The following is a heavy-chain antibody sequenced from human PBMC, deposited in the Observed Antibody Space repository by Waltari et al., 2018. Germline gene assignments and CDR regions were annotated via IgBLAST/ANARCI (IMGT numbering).Heavy chain of an antibody. V-gene: IGHV4-39*01. Sequence: QLRESGPGLVKSSETLSLTCTVSGGSIAGTNYYWAWVRQPPGKGLEWVANVYSKGFTYYNPSLESRVTLSVDTFKNQFSLNVRSVTAADTGVYFCATPGGNWLQVSYWGHGTLVNVSS. CDR3: ATPGGNWLQVSY. D-gene: IGHD5-12*01. CDR2: VYSKGFT. J-gene: IGHJ4*01. CDR1: GGSIAGTNYY.